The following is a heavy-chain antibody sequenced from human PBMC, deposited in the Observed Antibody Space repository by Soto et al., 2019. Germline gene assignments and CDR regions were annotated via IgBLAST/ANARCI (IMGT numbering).Heavy chain of an antibody. CDR1: GLTLSRYA. Sequence: GGALRLSCAASGLTLSRYAISWVRQAPGKGLEWVSAISGSGGSTYYADSVKGRFTISRDNSKNTLYLQMNSLRAEDTAVYYCAKDCSGGSCSLHDAFDIWGQGTMVTVSS. CDR3: AKDCSGGSCSLHDAFDI. CDR2: ISGSGGST. D-gene: IGHD2-15*01. V-gene: IGHV3-23*01. J-gene: IGHJ3*02.